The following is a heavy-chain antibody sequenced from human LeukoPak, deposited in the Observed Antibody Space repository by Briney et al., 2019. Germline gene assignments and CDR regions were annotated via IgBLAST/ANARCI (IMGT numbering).Heavy chain of an antibody. CDR1: GFTFSDYY. CDR2: ISSSGSTI. J-gene: IGHJ4*02. V-gene: IGHV3-11*01. D-gene: IGHD1-1*01. Sequence: GGSLRLSCAASGFTFSDYYMSWIRQAPGKGLEWVSYISSSGSTIYYADSVKGRFTISRDYAKNSLYLQMNSLRAEDTAVYYCARELRMENYFDYWGQGTLVTVSS. CDR3: ARELRMENYFDY.